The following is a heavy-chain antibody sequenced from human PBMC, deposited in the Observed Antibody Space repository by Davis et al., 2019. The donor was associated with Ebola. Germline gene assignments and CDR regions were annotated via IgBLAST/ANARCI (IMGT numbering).Heavy chain of an antibody. CDR2: TSVSGDSR. CDR1: GSPSRHYV. CDR3: ATGGGSNWFAY. Sequence: GGSLRPSCAASGSPSRHYVMSWVRQAPGKGLEWVSATSVSGDSRHHADSVKGRFAITSDNAKDTLYLQMNSLRVDDTGVYFCATGGGSNWFAYWGQGTLVSVSS. J-gene: IGHJ5*01. D-gene: IGHD2-15*01. V-gene: IGHV3-23*01.